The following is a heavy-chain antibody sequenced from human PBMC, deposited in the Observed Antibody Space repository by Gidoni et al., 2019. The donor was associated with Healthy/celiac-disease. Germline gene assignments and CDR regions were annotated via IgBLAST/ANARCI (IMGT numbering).Heavy chain of an antibody. CDR2: IRSKAYGGTT. CDR3: TRDHAFHYDFWSNDYYYGMDV. V-gene: IGHV3-49*04. J-gene: IGHJ6*02. D-gene: IGHD3-3*01. Sequence: EVQLVESGGGLVQPGRSLRLSCPAAGFTLGDYAMSWVRQAPGKGLEWVGFIRSKAYGGTTEYAASVKGRFTISRDDSTSIAYLQMNSLKTEDTAVYYCTRDHAFHYDFWSNDYYYGMDVWGQGTTVTVSS. CDR1: GFTLGDYA.